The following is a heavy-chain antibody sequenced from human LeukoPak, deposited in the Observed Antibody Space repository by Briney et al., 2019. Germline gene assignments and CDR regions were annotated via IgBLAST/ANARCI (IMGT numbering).Heavy chain of an antibody. J-gene: IGHJ4*02. V-gene: IGHV3-23*01. CDR1: GFTFSSYA. Sequence: GGSLRLSCAASGFTFSSYAMSWVRQAPGKGLEWVSAISGSGGSTYYADSVKGRITISRDNAKNTLYLQMNSLRAEDTAVYCCAKEMATITGYFDYWGQGTLVTVSS. CDR3: AKEMATITGYFDY. CDR2: ISGSGGST. D-gene: IGHD5-24*01.